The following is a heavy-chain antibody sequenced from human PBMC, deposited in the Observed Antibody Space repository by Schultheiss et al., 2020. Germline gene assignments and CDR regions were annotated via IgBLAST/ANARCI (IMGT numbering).Heavy chain of an antibody. D-gene: IGHD5-18*01. Sequence: SETLSLTCAVYGGSFSGYYWSWIRQPPGKGLEWIGEINHSGSTNYNPSLKSRVTISVDTSKHQFSLKLSSVTAADTAVYYCARGRDTAMVSYYYYMDVWGKGTTVTVSS. CDR1: GGSFSGYY. V-gene: IGHV4-34*01. CDR2: INHSGST. J-gene: IGHJ6*03. CDR3: ARGRDTAMVSYYYYMDV.